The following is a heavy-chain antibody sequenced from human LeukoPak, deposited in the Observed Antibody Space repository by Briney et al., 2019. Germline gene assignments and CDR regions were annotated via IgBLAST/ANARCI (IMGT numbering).Heavy chain of an antibody. J-gene: IGHJ4*02. Sequence: SETLSLTCTVSGGSISSSSYYWGWIRQPPGKGLEWIGSIYYSGSTYYNPSLKSRVTISVDTSKNQFSLKLSSVTAADTAVYYCARHFESLADYWGQGTLVTVSP. CDR1: GGSISSSSYY. CDR3: ARHFESLADY. D-gene: IGHD3-9*01. V-gene: IGHV4-39*01. CDR2: IYYSGST.